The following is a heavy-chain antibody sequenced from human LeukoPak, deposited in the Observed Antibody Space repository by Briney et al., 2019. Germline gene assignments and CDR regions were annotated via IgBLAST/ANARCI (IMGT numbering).Heavy chain of an antibody. J-gene: IGHJ6*02. CDR2: IIPIFGTA. V-gene: IGHV1-69*01. Sequence: SVKVSCKASGGTFSSYAISWVRQAPGQGLEWMGGIIPIFGTANYARKFQGRVTITADESTSTAYMELSSLRSEDTAVYYCARGPAEVRAELGMDVWGQGTTVTVSS. D-gene: IGHD1-1*01. CDR3: ARGPAEVRAELGMDV. CDR1: GGTFSSYA.